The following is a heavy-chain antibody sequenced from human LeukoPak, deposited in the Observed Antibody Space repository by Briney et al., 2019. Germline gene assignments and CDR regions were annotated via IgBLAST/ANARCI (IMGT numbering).Heavy chain of an antibody. CDR3: VKGAESFCDSRSDY. Sequence: GRSLRLSCAASGFTFSSYAMHWVRQAPGKGLEYVSALSSNGGTTYYTDSVKGRFTISRDNSKSTLDLQMTSLRREDTAVYYCVKGAESFCDSRSDYWGQGTLVTVSS. J-gene: IGHJ4*02. V-gene: IGHV3-64D*09. CDR1: GFTFSSYA. D-gene: IGHD3-22*01. CDR2: LSSNGGTT.